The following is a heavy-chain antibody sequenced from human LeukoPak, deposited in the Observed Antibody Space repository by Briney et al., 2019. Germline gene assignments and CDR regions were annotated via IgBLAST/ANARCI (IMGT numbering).Heavy chain of an antibody. CDR3: ASSSKSEMATIRYFDY. V-gene: IGHV1-69*05. J-gene: IGHJ4*02. D-gene: IGHD5-24*01. CDR1: GGTFSSYA. Sequence: VASVKVSCKASGGTFSSYAISWVRQAPGQGLEWMGGIIPIFGTANYAQKFQGRVTITTVESTSTAYMELSSLRSEDTAVYYCASSSKSEMATIRYFDYWGQGTLVTVSS. CDR2: IIPIFGTA.